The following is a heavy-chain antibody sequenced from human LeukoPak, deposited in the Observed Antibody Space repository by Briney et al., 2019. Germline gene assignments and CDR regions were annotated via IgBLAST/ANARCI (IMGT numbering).Heavy chain of an antibody. CDR2: INPNGGST. CDR3: AGFPGIAVAGDEYGMDV. V-gene: IGHV1-46*01. D-gene: IGHD6-19*01. J-gene: IGHJ6*02. CDR1: GYTFTNYY. Sequence: VASVKVSCKAFGYTFTNYYMHWVRQAPGQGLEWMGIINPNGGSTRYAQKFQGRVTITADKSTSTAYMELSSLRSEDTAVYYCAGFPGIAVAGDEYGMDVWGQGTTVTVSS.